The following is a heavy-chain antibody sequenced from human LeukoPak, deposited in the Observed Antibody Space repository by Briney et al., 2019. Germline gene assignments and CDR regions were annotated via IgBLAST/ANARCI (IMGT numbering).Heavy chain of an antibody. CDR3: ARQTSGSYYFDWFDP. CDR1: GYSFTSYW. D-gene: IGHD1-26*01. J-gene: IGHJ5*02. Sequence: GESLKISCKGSGYSFTSYWIGWVRQMPGKGLEGMGLIYPGDSDTRYSPSFQGQVTISADKSISTAYLQWSSLKASDTAMCYCARQTSGSYYFDWFDPWGQGTLVTVSS. V-gene: IGHV5-51*01. CDR2: IYPGDSDT.